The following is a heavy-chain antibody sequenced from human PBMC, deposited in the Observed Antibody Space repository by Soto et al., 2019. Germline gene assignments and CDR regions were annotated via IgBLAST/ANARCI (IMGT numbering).Heavy chain of an antibody. J-gene: IGHJ4*02. CDR2: LHYSGST. CDR3: ARQRDYYDTSGDSYFDY. Sequence: SETLSLTCAVSGGSITSSSYSWGWIRQPPGEGLEWIGSLHYSGSTYYNPSLRSRVTISVDTSKNQFSLKLTSVTAADTALYICARQRDYYDTSGDSYFDYWGQGTLVTVSS. D-gene: IGHD3-22*01. V-gene: IGHV4-39*01. CDR1: GGSITSSSYS.